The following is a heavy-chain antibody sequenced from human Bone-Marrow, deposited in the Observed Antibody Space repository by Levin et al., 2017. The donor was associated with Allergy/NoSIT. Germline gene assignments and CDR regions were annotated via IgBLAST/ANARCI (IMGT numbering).Heavy chain of an antibody. CDR3: ARDQFRYCAGYNCYSYALEI. J-gene: IGHJ3*02. Sequence: PGGSLRLSCAASGFTFSHYGMHWVRQAPGKGLDWVAVISYDGTRKYHADSVKGRFTITRDNSKNTLFLQLNSLMPEDTAVYYCARDQFRYCAGYNCYSYALEIWGRGTRVTVSS. V-gene: IGHV3-30*03. D-gene: IGHD2-8*02. CDR1: GFTFSHYG. CDR2: ISYDGTRK.